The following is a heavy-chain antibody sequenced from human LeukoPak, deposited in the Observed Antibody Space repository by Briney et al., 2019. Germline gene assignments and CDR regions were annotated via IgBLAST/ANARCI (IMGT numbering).Heavy chain of an antibody. V-gene: IGHV3-30-3*01. J-gene: IGHJ4*02. Sequence: PGRSLRLSCAASGFILNTYAMHWVRQAPGKGLEWVALISNDGNYKYYADSVKGRFTISRDNSKNTLSLQMNSLRPEDTAVYYCARGPRPYDSSGYYYTDWGQGTLVTVSS. CDR3: ARGPRPYDSSGYYYTD. D-gene: IGHD3-22*01. CDR1: GFILNTYA. CDR2: ISNDGNYK.